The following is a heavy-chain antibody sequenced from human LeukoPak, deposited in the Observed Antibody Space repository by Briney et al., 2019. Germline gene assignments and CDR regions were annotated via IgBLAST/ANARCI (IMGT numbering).Heavy chain of an antibody. D-gene: IGHD1-26*01. CDR2: TYYRSKWSN. V-gene: IGHV6-1*01. CDR3: ARSVGSDFDF. J-gene: IGHJ4*02. Sequence: SQTLSLTCAISGDSVSSKSAAWNWIRQSPSRGLEWLGRTYYRSKWSNDYAVSVRSRISVNPDTSKNQFSLQLTSVTPGDTAVYYCARSVGSDFDFWGQGTLVTVSS. CDR1: GDSVSSKSAA.